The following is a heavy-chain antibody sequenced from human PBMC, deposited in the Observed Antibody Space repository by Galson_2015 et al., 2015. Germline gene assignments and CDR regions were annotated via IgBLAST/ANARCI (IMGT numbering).Heavy chain of an antibody. Sequence: SLRLSCAASGFTFSSYSMNWVRQAPGKGLEWVSSISSSSSYIYYADSVKGRFTISRDNAKNSLYLQMNSLRAEDTAVYYCARGRPHVDTAMVYYYYYGMDVWGQGTTVTVSS. CDR3: ARGRPHVDTAMVYYYYYGMDV. V-gene: IGHV3-21*01. CDR2: ISSSSSYI. J-gene: IGHJ6*02. D-gene: IGHD5-18*01. CDR1: GFTFSSYS.